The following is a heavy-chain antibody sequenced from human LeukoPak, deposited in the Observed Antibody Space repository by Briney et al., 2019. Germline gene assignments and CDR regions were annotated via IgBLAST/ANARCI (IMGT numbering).Heavy chain of an antibody. J-gene: IGHJ5*02. Sequence: GGSLRLSCAASGFTFSSYPMHWVRQAPGKGLEWVAVLSYDGSDKFYADSVKDRFTISRDNSKNTLYLQMNSLRAEDTAVYYCARDLRYFTVSGGEENWFDPWGRGTLVTVSS. CDR2: LSYDGSDK. CDR1: GFTFSSYP. D-gene: IGHD2-8*02. CDR3: ARDLRYFTVSGGEENWFDP. V-gene: IGHV3-30*01.